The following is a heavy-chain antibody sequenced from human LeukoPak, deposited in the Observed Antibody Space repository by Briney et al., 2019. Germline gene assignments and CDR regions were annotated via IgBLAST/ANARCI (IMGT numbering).Heavy chain of an antibody. CDR3: SRGLDY. Sequence: GGSLRLSCAASGFPFSDYWMDWVRQAPGKGMEWVANIKQDGSEHYYADSVKGRFTISRDNAKNSLYLEMNSLRAEDTAVYYCSRGLDYWGQGALVTVPS. CDR2: IKQDGSEH. V-gene: IGHV3-7*01. CDR1: GFPFSDYW. J-gene: IGHJ4*02.